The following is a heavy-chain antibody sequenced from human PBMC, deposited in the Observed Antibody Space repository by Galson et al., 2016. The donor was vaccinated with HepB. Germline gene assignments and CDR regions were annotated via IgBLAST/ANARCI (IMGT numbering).Heavy chain of an antibody. Sequence: SLRLSCAGSGFTFRNYGMTWVRQAPGKGLEVVSSISRGGDSRDYADSVRGRFTISRDNSKYTLSLQMNSLRAEDTGVYYCVQGSTEPAVWGKGTTVTVSS. CDR3: VQGSTEPAV. CDR2: ISRGGDSR. CDR1: GFTFRNYG. J-gene: IGHJ6*04. V-gene: IGHV3-23*01. D-gene: IGHD1-26*01.